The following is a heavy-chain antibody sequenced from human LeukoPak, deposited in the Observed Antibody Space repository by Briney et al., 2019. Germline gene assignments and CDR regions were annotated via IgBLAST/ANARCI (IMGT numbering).Heavy chain of an antibody. Sequence: SETLSLTCTVSGGSISSSDYYWGWIRQPPGKGLEWIGYIYNSGSTNYNPSLKPRVTISVDTSKNQFSLRLSSVTAADTAVYYCARGYGSVSYFDYWGQGSMVTVSS. CDR3: ARGYGSVSYFDY. V-gene: IGHV4-61*05. J-gene: IGHJ4*02. D-gene: IGHD3-10*01. CDR2: IYNSGST. CDR1: GGSISSSDYY.